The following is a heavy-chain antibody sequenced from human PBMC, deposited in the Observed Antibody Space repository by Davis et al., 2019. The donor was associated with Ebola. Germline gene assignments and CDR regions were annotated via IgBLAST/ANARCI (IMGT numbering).Heavy chain of an antibody. D-gene: IGHD2-15*01. CDR3: ARDLGIWGY. V-gene: IGHV3-48*04. J-gene: IGHJ4*02. CDR2: ISSSSSTI. CDR1: GFTFSSYS. Sequence: PGGSLRLSCAASGFTFSSYSMNWVRQAPGKGLEWVSYISSSSSTIYYADSVKGRFTISRDNAKNSLYLQMNSLRAEDTAVYYCARDLGIWGYWGQGTLVTVSS.